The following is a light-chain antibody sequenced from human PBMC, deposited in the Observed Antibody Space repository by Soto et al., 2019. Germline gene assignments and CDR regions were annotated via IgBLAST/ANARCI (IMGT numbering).Light chain of an antibody. J-gene: IGLJ1*01. Sequence: QSALTQPPSASGSPGQSVTISCTGTSSDVGGYNYVSWYQQHPGKAPKLMIYEVSKRPSGVPDRFSGSKSGNTASLTASGLEAEDEADYYCSSCAGSNRYVFGTGTKVTVL. CDR2: EVS. CDR3: SSCAGSNRYV. V-gene: IGLV2-8*01. CDR1: SSDVGGYNY.